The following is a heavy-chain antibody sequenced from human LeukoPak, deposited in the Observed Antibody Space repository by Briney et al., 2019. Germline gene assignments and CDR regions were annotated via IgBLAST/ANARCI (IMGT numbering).Heavy chain of an antibody. CDR1: GGSISSGGYY. V-gene: IGHV4-31*03. D-gene: IGHD2/OR15-2a*01. J-gene: IGHJ5*02. CDR3: ARSEYLFPRHRAFNWFDP. CDR2: IYYSGST. Sequence: SETLSLTCTVSGGSISSGGYYWSWIRQHPGKGLVWIGYIYYSGSTYYNPSLKSRVTISVDTSKNQFSLKLSSVTAADTAVYYCARSEYLFPRHRAFNWFDPWGQGILVTVSS.